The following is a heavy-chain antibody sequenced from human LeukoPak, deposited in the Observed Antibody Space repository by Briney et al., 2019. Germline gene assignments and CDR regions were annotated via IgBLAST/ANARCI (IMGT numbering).Heavy chain of an antibody. V-gene: IGHV1-24*01. Sequence: ASVRVSRKVSVYTLTVLSMHCVRQAPGKGRVWRGGFDPEDGEKIYAQKFQGRDTMTEDTSTDTAYMELRTLRAQAPAVYFCATLYYYDSSGYYYFDVWGQGTLVTVSS. D-gene: IGHD3-22*01. CDR3: ATLYYYDSSGYYYFDV. CDR2: FDPEDGEK. J-gene: IGHJ4*02. CDR1: VYTLTVLS.